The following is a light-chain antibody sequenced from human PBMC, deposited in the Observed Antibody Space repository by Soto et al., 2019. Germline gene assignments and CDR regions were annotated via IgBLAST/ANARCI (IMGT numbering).Light chain of an antibody. J-gene: IGKJ1*01. CDR2: GAS. CDR1: QSVVTNS. CDR3: HQYGGPRWT. Sequence: EIVLTQSPGILSLSPGERATLSCRASQSVVTNSLAWYQQKPGQAPRLIIYGASNRATGIPDRFSGRGSGTDFTLTISRLEPEDCAVYYCHQYGGPRWTFGQGTKVEIK. V-gene: IGKV3-20*01.